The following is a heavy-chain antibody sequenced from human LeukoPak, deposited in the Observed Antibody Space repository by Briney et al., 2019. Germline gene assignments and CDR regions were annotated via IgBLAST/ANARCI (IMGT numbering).Heavy chain of an antibody. CDR2: IIPILGTA. D-gene: IGHD5-18*01. Sequence: SAKVSCKASGGTFSSYAISWVRQAPGQGLEWMGGIIPILGTANYAQKFQGRVTITADESTSTAYMELSSLRSEDTAVYYCARAPVAMVFHLPDYWGQGTLVTVSS. V-gene: IGHV1-69*01. J-gene: IGHJ4*02. CDR1: GGTFSSYA. CDR3: ARAPVAMVFHLPDY.